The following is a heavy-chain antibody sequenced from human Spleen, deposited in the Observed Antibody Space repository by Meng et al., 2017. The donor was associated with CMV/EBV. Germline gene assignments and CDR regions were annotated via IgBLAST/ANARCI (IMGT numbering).Heavy chain of an antibody. D-gene: IGHD2-15*01. J-gene: IGHJ4*02. V-gene: IGHV1-18*01. CDR3: TTDDLCSGGICSVAY. Sequence: ASVKVSCKASGYTFTRYGVSWVRQAPGQGLEYMGWISGYNGNIKYAQKFQGRVTMTTDTSTNTAYMELSGLRSDDTAVYYCTTDDLCSGGICSVAYWGQGTLVTVSS. CDR1: GYTFTRYG. CDR2: ISGYNGNI.